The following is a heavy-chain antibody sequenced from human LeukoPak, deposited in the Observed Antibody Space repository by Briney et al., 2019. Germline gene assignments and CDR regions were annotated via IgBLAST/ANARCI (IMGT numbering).Heavy chain of an antibody. CDR1: GFTFDDYA. J-gene: IGHJ6*02. CDR3: AKDYRGWYFCFGMDV. D-gene: IGHD6-19*01. V-gene: IGHV3-9*01. CDR2: ISWNSGSI. Sequence: GRSLRLSCAASGFTFDDYAMHWVRQAPGKGLEWVSGISWNSGSIGYADSVKGRFTISRDNANNSLYLQMNSLRAEDTALYYCAKDYRGWYFCFGMDVWGQGTTVTVSS.